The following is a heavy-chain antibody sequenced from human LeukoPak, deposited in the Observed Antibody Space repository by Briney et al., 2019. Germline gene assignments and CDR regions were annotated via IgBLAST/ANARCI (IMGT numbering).Heavy chain of an antibody. CDR2: ISGSGGNT. J-gene: IGHJ4*02. CDR3: AKPAKTDYADY. D-gene: IGHD1-14*01. CDR1: GFTVSNNY. Sequence: GGSLRLSCAASGFTVSNNYMSWVRQAPGKGLEWVSAISGSGGNTYYADSVKGRFTISRDNSKNTLYLQMNSLRAEDTALYYCAKPAKTDYADYWGQGTLVTVSS. V-gene: IGHV3-23*01.